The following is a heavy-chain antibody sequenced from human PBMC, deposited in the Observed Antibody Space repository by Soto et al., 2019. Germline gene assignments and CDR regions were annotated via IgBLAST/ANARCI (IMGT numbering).Heavy chain of an antibody. Sequence: QVQLVQSGAEVKKPGSSVKVSCKASRGTFSSYAISWVRQAPGQGLEWMGGIIPIFGTPNYAQNFRGRVTITADESTSTAYMELSSLRSEDTAIYYCARAGEMATITPQAFDIWGQGTMVTVSS. J-gene: IGHJ3*02. CDR3: ARAGEMATITPQAFDI. CDR1: RGTFSSYA. D-gene: IGHD5-12*01. V-gene: IGHV1-69*12. CDR2: IIPIFGTP.